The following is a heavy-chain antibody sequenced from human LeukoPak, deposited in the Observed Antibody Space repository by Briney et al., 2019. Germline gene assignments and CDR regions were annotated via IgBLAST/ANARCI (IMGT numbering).Heavy chain of an antibody. V-gene: IGHV4-34*01. Sequence: SETLSLTCAVYGGSFSGYYWSWIRQPPGKGLEWIGEINHRGSTNYNPSLKSRVTISVDTSKDQFSLKLSTVTAADTAVYFCARVTREAARYWYFDLWGRGTLVTVSS. CDR1: GGSFSGYY. J-gene: IGHJ2*01. CDR2: INHRGST. CDR3: ARVTREAARYWYFDL. D-gene: IGHD6-6*01.